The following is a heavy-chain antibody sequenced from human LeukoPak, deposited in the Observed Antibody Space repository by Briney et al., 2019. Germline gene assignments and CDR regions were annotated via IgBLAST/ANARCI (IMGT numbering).Heavy chain of an antibody. D-gene: IGHD6-19*01. J-gene: IGHJ2*01. V-gene: IGHV3-74*01. CDR2: INSDGSST. CDR1: GFTFSGFW. CDR3: ARGGWRGLDGYFDL. Sequence: PGGSLRLSCSASGFTFSGFWMQWVRHTPGKGLVGVSSINSDGSSTNYADSVKGRFTISRDNAKNKLYLQMNSLRAEDMAVYYCARGGWRGLDGYFDLWGRGTLVTVSS.